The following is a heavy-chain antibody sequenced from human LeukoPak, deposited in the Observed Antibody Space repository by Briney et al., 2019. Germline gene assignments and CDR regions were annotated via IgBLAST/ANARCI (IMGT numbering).Heavy chain of an antibody. CDR2: MSPNSDNT. CDR1: GYTCTSYD. J-gene: IGHJ5*02. D-gene: IGHD4-23*01. V-gene: IGHV1-8*01. Sequence: ASVKVSCKASGYTCTSYDINWVRQATGQGLEWMGWMSPNSDNTGYAQKFQGRVTFTRDTSISTAYMELRSLTSEDTAVYYCARDYGGSSGWFDPWGQGTLVTVSS. CDR3: ARDYGGSSGWFDP.